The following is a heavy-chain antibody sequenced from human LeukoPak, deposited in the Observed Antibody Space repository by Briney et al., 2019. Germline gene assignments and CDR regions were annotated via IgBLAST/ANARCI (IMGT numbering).Heavy chain of an antibody. CDR1: GFTFSDSS. D-gene: IGHD6-19*01. J-gene: IGHJ4*02. CDR2: ISSSGSTI. V-gene: IGHV3-11*01. Sequence: KSGGSLRLSCAASGFTFSDSSMSWIRQAPGKGLEWVSYISSSGSTIDYADSVKGRVTISRDNAKNSLYLQMNSLRAEDTAVYYCAKAIPLKYSSGWLFDYWGQGTLVTVSS. CDR3: AKAIPLKYSSGWLFDY.